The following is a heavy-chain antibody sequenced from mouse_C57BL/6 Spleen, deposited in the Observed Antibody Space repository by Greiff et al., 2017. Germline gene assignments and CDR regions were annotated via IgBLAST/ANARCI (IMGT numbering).Heavy chain of an antibody. D-gene: IGHD4-1*01. Sequence: VQLKQSGAELVRPGASVKLSCTASGFNIKDDYMHWVKQRPEQGLEWIGWIDPENGDTEYASKFQGKATITADTSSNTAYLQLSSLTSEDTAVYYCATAGKSLDYWGQGTTLTVSS. CDR3: ATAGKSLDY. CDR1: GFNIKDDY. J-gene: IGHJ2*01. V-gene: IGHV14-4*01. CDR2: IDPENGDT.